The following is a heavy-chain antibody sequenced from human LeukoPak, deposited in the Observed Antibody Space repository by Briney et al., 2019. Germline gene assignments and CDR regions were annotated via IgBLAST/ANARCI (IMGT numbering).Heavy chain of an antibody. CDR2: ISSSGSTI. J-gene: IGHJ4*02. Sequence: PGGSLRLSSAASGFTFSSYEMNWVRQAPGKGLEWVSYISSSGSTIYYADSVKGRFTISRDNAKNSLYLQMNSLRAEDTAVYYCASRRSTLSCSSTSCSLGYWGQGTLVTVSS. CDR1: GFTFSSYE. V-gene: IGHV3-48*03. CDR3: ASRRSTLSCSSTSCSLGY. D-gene: IGHD2-2*01.